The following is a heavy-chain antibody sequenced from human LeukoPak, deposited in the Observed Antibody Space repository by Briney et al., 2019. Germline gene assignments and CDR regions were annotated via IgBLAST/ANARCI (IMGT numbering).Heavy chain of an antibody. CDR3: ARVSKGSYYGIMNFDY. D-gene: IGHD1-26*01. J-gene: IGHJ4*02. CDR1: GGSISSYY. CDR2: IYTSGST. V-gene: IGHV4-4*07. Sequence: PSETLSLTCTVSGGSISSYYWSWIRQPAGKGLEWIGRIYTSGSTNYNPSLKSRVTMSVDTSKNQFSLKLSSVTAADTAVYYCARVSKGSYYGIMNFDYWGQGTLVTVSS.